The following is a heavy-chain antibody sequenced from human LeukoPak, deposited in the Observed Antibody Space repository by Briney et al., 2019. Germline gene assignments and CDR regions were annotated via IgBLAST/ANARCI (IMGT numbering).Heavy chain of an antibody. Sequence: GRSLRLSCAASRFTFDDYAIHWVRQAPGKGLEWVSGISWNTGSIDYADSVKGRFTISRDNSKNTLYLQMNSLRAEDTAVYYCAKDLSGGNSGYELDYWGQGTLVTVSS. CDR3: AKDLSGGNSGYELDY. CDR2: ISWNTGSI. J-gene: IGHJ4*02. V-gene: IGHV3-9*01. D-gene: IGHD5-12*01. CDR1: RFTFDDYA.